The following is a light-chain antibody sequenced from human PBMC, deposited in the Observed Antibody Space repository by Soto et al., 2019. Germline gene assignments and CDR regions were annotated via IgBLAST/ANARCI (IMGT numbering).Light chain of an antibody. Sequence: EIVLTQSPGTLSLSPGERATLSCRASQSVSSSNLAWYQQKPGQAPRLLIYGASSRATGIPDRFSGSGSGTDFTLTISRLEPEDFAVYYCHQYDSWTFGQGTKVDIK. CDR2: GAS. CDR1: QSVSSSN. V-gene: IGKV3-20*01. J-gene: IGKJ1*01. CDR3: HQYDSWT.